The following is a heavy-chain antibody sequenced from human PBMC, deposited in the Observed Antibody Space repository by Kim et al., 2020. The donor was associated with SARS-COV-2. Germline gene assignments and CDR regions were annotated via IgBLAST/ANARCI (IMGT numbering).Heavy chain of an antibody. CDR1: GGTFSSYA. J-gene: IGHJ6*03. D-gene: IGHD2-15*01. V-gene: IGHV1-69*13. CDR3: ARVVTPYYYYYYYMDV. CDR2: IIPIFGTA. Sequence: SVKVSCKASGGTFSSYAISWVRQAPGQGLEWMGGIIPIFGTANYAQKFQGRVTITADESTSTAYMELSSLRSEDTAVYYCARVVTPYYYYYYYMDVWGKGTTVTVSS.